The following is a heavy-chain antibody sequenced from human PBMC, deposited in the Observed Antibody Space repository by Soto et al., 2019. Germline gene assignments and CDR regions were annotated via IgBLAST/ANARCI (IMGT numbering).Heavy chain of an antibody. Sequence: PGQSWKISCKGSGYSLTSYCIRWVRQMPGKSMKWIRRIDPSGSYTNYSMSNKSHITNSAYMLISTGYLQWSILKASNTAIYHCARLYYYDSIYYGKDVSGEGTTFTVCS. CDR1: GYSLTSYC. CDR3: ARLYYYDSIYYGKDV. D-gene: IGHD3-22*01. CDR2: IDPSGSYT. V-gene: IGHV5-10-1*01. J-gene: IGHJ6*04.